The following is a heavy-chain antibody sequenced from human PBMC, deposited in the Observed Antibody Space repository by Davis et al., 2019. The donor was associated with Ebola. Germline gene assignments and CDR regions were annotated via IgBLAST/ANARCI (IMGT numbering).Heavy chain of an antibody. J-gene: IGHJ4*02. CDR3: ARGGVAYSDLDY. CDR2: MNPNSGNT. Sequence: AASVQVSCKASGYTFTGYDINWVRQATGQGLEWMGWMNPNSGNTGYAQKFQGRVTMTRENSMSTAYMELSSLRSEDTAVYFCARGGVAYSDLDYWGQGTLVAVSS. V-gene: IGHV1-8*01. D-gene: IGHD2-21*01. CDR1: GYTFTGYD.